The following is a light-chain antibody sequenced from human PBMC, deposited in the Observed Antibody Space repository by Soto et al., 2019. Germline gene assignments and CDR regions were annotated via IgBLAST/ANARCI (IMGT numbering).Light chain of an antibody. CDR3: QQYGSSPRIS. J-gene: IGKJ5*01. CDR1: QSVSGK. CDR2: DTS. Sequence: EILLTHSPSTLPLAPLECTSLXLLASQSVSGKLAWYQQKPGQAPRLLIYDTSTRATGIPARFIGSGSGTHFTLTISRLEPEDFALYYCQQYGSSPRISFGQGTRLENK. V-gene: IGKV3-20*01.